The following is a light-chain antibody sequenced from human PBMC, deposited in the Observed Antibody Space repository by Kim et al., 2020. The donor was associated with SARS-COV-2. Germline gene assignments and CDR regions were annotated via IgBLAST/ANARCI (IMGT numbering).Light chain of an antibody. CDR2: YDS. CDR3: QVWDSSTDHPV. J-gene: IGLJ2*01. Sequence: SYELTQPPSVSVAPGKTARITCGGNNIGSKSVHWYQQKPGQAPVLVIYYDSDRPSGIPERFSGSNSRNTATLTISRVEAGDEADYYCQVWDSSTDHPVF. CDR1: NIGSKS. V-gene: IGLV3-21*04.